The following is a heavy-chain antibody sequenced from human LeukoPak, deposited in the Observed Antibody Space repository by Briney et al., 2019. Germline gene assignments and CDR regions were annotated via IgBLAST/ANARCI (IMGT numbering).Heavy chain of an antibody. Sequence: GGPLRLSSAASGFTFSYYWIHCLRQAPGEGLTGVSRINADASTIEYADSVKGRFTISRDNARSTLYLQMNSLRADDTAVYYCTRAGYYRFDYWGQGTLVTVSS. V-gene: IGHV3-74*03. CDR1: GFTFSYYW. D-gene: IGHD3-10*01. CDR3: TRAGYYRFDY. J-gene: IGHJ4*02. CDR2: INADASTI.